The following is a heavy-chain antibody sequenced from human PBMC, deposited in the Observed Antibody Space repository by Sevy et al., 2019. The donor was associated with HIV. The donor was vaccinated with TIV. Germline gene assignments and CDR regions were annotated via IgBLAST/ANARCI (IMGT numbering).Heavy chain of an antibody. CDR1: GYTLTKLS. CDR2: FDPEDGKR. J-gene: IGHJ4*02. D-gene: IGHD3-22*01. CDR3: ATTKDYYESSGDPFDY. Sequence: ASVKVSCKVSGYTLTKLSMHWVRQVRGKGLEWMESFDPEDGKRIYAQKFQGRFTMTEDTSTDTGYLDLNSLRSEDSAVYICATTKDYYESSGDPFDYWGQGTLVTVSS. V-gene: IGHV1-24*01.